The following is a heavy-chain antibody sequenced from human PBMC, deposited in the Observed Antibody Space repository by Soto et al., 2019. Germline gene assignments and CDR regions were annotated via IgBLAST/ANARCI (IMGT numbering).Heavy chain of an antibody. V-gene: IGHV3-53*01. D-gene: IGHD3-9*01. CDR3: GRDRDPEGIWTFDS. J-gene: IGHJ4*02. CDR2: SFSSGGT. CDR1: GFTLDKYT. Sequence: PGGSLRLSCAAFGFTLDKYTMGWVRQAPGKGLEWVAESFSSGGTQYADSVKGRFTISRDNSRNMVFLQMNGLRVEDTALYYCGRDRDPEGIWTFDSWGQGALVTVSS.